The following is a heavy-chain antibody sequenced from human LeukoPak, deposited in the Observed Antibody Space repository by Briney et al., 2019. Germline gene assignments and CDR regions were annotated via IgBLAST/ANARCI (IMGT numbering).Heavy chain of an antibody. J-gene: IGHJ6*02. CDR2: INHSGST. V-gene: IGHV4-34*01. CDR3: ATRRRDGYNYYGMDV. Sequence: SETLSLTCAVHGGSFSGYYWSWIRQPPGKGLEWIGEINHSGSTNYNPSLKSRVTISVDTSKNQFSLKLSSVTAADTAVYYCATRRRDGYNYYGMDVWGQGTTVTVSS. CDR1: GGSFSGYY. D-gene: IGHD5-24*01.